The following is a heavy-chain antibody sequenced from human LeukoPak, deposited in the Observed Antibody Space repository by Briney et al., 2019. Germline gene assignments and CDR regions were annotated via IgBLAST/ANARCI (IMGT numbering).Heavy chain of an antibody. CDR1: GGSIRSYS. D-gene: IGHD2-15*01. V-gene: IGHV4-59*01. CDR2: IHHSRST. J-gene: IGHJ6*03. Sequence: SETLSLTCTVSGGSIRSYSWSWIRQPPGSGLEWIGYIHHSRSTNYNPSLKGRVTVSVDTSKNQFSLILSSVTAADTAMYYCARVKESSGGRMISGRFLDYKYYYMDVWGKGTTVTVSS. CDR3: ARVKESSGGRMISGRFLDYKYYYMDV.